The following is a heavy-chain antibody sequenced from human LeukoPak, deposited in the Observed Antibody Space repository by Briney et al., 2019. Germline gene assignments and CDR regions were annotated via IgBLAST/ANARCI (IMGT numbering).Heavy chain of an antibody. D-gene: IGHD2-2*01. J-gene: IGHJ4*02. Sequence: GGSLRLSRAASGFTVSSNYMSWVRQAPGKGLEWVSVIYSGGSTNYADAVEGRFTISRDNSKSTLYLQMNNLRAEDTAVYYCAKDRHAPGRYCSSTTCFPFDLWGQGTLVTVSS. CDR1: GFTVSSNY. V-gene: IGHV3-53*01. CDR2: IYSGGST. CDR3: AKDRHAPGRYCSSTTCFPFDL.